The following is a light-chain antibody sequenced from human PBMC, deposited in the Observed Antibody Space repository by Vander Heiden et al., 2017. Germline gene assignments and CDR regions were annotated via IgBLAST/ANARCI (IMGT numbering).Light chain of an antibody. CDR1: QDIITY. J-gene: IGKJ1*01. V-gene: IGKV1-39*01. CDR2: TAS. Sequence: DIQMTQSPSSLSASVGDRVTITCRANQDIITYLNWFQQKPGNPPKPLIYTASSLHSGVPSRFSGSGSVTNFTLTISSRQPDDFAVYYCQQNYRTWSFGQGTKV. CDR3: QQNYRTWS.